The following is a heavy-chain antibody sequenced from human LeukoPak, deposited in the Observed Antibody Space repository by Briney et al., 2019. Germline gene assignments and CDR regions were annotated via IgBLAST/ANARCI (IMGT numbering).Heavy chain of an antibody. V-gene: IGHV3-21*01. CDR3: ARDPGIPAAGTVGYFDY. Sequence: GGSLRLSCAASGFTFSSYSMNWVRQAPGKGLEWVSSISSSGSYIYHADSVKGRFTISRDNAKNSLYLQMNSLRAEDTAVYYCARDPGIPAAGTVGYFDYWGQGTLVTVSS. CDR1: GFTFSSYS. CDR2: ISSSGSYI. D-gene: IGHD6-13*01. J-gene: IGHJ4*02.